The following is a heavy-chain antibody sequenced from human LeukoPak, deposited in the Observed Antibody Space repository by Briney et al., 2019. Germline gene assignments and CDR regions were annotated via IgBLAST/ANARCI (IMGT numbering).Heavy chain of an antibody. CDR1: GYTFTSYY. D-gene: IGHD4-11*01. CDR2: INPSGGST. V-gene: IGHV1-46*01. CDR3: ARGPYSNNGYYYYYMDV. Sequence: ASVKVSCKASGYTFTSYYMHWVRQAPGQGLEWMGIINPSGGSTSYAQKFQGRVTMTRDTSTSTVYMELSSLRSEDTAVYYCARGPYSNNGYYYYYMDVWGKGTTVTVSS. J-gene: IGHJ6*03.